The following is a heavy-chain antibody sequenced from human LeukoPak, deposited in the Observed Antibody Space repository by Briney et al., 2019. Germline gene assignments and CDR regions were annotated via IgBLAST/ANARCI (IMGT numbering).Heavy chain of an antibody. J-gene: IGHJ4*02. Sequence: GGSLRLSCVASGFTYDTYGMHWVRQAPGKGLEWVSYISSSGSTIYYADSVKGRFTISRDNAKNSLYLQMNSLRAEDTAVYYCARDLAAAGTLTDYWGQGTLVTVSS. D-gene: IGHD6-13*01. CDR1: GFTYDTYG. CDR3: ARDLAAAGTLTDY. CDR2: ISSSGSTI. V-gene: IGHV3-48*04.